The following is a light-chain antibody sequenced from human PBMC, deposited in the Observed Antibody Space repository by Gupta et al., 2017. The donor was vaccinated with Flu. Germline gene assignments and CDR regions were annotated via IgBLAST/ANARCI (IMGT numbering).Light chain of an antibody. CDR2: KAS. CDR1: QSISTW. J-gene: IGKJ3*01. V-gene: IGKV1-5*03. CDR3: QQYNSYST. Sequence: DIQMTQSPSTLSASVGDRVTITCRASQSISTWLAWYQQKAGQAPKLLIYKASSLESGVPSRFSGSGSGTEFTLTISSLQHDDFANYYCQQYNSYSTFGPGTXVDMK.